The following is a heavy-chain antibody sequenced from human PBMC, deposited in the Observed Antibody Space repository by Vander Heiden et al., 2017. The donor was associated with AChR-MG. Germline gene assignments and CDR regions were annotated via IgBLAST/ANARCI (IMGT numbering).Heavy chain of an antibody. CDR3: AIDSLTMIEAFDI. CDR2: IIPIFGKA. CDR1: GGTFSSYA. D-gene: IGHD3-22*01. Sequence: QVQLVQSGAEVKKPGSSVKVSCKASGGTFSSYAISWVRQAPGQGLEWMGGIIPIFGKANYAQKVQGRVTITADESTSTAYMEMSRMSPEDTAVYYCAIDSLTMIEAFDIWGQGTMVTVSS. J-gene: IGHJ3*02. V-gene: IGHV1-69*01.